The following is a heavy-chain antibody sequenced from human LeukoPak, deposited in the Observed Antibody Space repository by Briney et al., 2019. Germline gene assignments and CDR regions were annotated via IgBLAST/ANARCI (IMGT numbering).Heavy chain of an antibody. V-gene: IGHV3-23*01. CDR3: TKDPNGDYIGAFDS. CDR2: IKGNGGSA. D-gene: IGHD4-17*01. J-gene: IGHJ5*01. Sequence: GGSLRLSCVAPGLTFGNYAMTWVRQAPGKGLEWVSSIKGNGGSAVYTDSVKGRFTTSRDNSKNTLYLQMNSLRAEDTALYYCTKDPNGDYIGAFDSWGQGTLVTVSS. CDR1: GLTFGNYA.